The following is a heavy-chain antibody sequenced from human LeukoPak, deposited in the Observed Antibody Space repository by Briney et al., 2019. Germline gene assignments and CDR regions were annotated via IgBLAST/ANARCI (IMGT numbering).Heavy chain of an antibody. CDR3: TKKPGVVEI. Sequence: PGGSLRLFCAASGFTVSSNYMSWVRQAPGKGLEWVSVIYSGGSTYYADSVKGRFTIFRDNSKNTLFLQMNSLRAEDTAIYYCTKKPGVVEIWGQGTMVTVSS. CDR2: IYSGGST. J-gene: IGHJ3*02. V-gene: IGHV3-53*01. D-gene: IGHD2-15*01. CDR1: GFTVSSNY.